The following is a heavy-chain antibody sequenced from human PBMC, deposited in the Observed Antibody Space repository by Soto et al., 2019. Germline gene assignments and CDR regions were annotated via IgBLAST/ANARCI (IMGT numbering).Heavy chain of an antibody. Sequence: EVQLVQSGAEVKKPGESLKISCKGSGYSFTRYWIGWVRQMPGKGLEWMGIIYSGDSDTRYSPSFQGQVTISADKSISTAYLQWSSLKASDTAMYYCARRGVDTTMVTGAFDIWGQGTMVTVSS. J-gene: IGHJ3*02. V-gene: IGHV5-51*01. CDR1: GYSFTRYW. CDR3: ARRGVDTTMVTGAFDI. CDR2: IYSGDSDT. D-gene: IGHD5-18*01.